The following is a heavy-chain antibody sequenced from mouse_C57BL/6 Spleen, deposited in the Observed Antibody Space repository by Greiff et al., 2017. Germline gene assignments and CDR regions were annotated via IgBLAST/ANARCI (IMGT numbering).Heavy chain of an antibody. V-gene: IGHV1-55*01. CDR2: IYPASGST. CDR1: GYTFTSYW. J-gene: IGHJ1*03. Sequence: QVQLQQPGAELVKPGASVKMSCKASGYTFTSYWLNWVKQRPGQGLEWIGEIYPASGSTTYNEKFKSKATLTVDTSSSTDYMQLSSLTSDDSAVYYCARTLNTTLVAWYFDVWGTGTSVTVAS. CDR3: ARTLNTTLVAWYFDV. D-gene: IGHD1-1*01.